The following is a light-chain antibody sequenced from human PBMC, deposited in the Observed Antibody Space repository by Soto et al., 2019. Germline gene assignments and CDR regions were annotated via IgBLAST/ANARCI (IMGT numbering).Light chain of an antibody. J-gene: IGKJ2*01. CDR2: GAS. V-gene: IGKV3-20*01. Sequence: EIVLTQSPGTLSLSPGERATLSCRASHSVSSRYLAWYQQKPGQAPRLLIYGASSRATGIPDRFSGSGSGTDFTLTISRLAPEDFAVYYCQQYGGSPPYTFGQGTKLEIK. CDR1: HSVSSRY. CDR3: QQYGGSPPYT.